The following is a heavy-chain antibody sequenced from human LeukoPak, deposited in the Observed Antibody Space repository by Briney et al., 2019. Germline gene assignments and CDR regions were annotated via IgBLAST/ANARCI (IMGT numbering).Heavy chain of an antibody. CDR1: GGSFSGYY. V-gene: IGHV4-34*01. J-gene: IGHJ4*02. D-gene: IGHD6-19*01. CDR3: TRDNNGWITFDY. Sequence: SETLSLTCAVYGGSFSGYYWSWIRQPPGKGLEWIGEINHSGSTNYNPSLKSRVTISVDTSKNQFSLKLSSVTAADTAVYYCTRDNNGWITFDYWGQGTPVIVSS. CDR2: INHSGST.